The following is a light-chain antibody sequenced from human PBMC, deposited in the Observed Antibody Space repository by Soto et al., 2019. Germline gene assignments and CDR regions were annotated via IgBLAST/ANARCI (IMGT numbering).Light chain of an antibody. Sequence: QTVVTQEPSFSVSPGGTVTLTCGLTSGSVSSSYYPTWYQQTPGQAPRTLISSTNTRSSGVPDRFSGSILGNKAALTITGAQADDESDYYCVLYMGSGVWVFGGGTKSPS. CDR2: STN. V-gene: IGLV8-61*01. CDR1: SGSVSSSYY. CDR3: VLYMGSGVWV. J-gene: IGLJ3*02.